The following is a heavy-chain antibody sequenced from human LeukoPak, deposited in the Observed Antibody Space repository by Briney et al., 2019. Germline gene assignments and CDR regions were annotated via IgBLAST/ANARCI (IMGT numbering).Heavy chain of an antibody. CDR2: ISGSGGST. V-gene: IGHV3-23*01. J-gene: IGHJ4*02. Sequence: GGSLRLSCAASGFTFSSYAMSWVRQAPGKGLEWVSAISGSGGSTYYADSVKGRFTISRDNSKNTLYLQMNSLRAEDTAVYYCAKGLLLHYYDSSGYYYFDYWGQGTLVTVSS. CDR1: GFTFSSYA. D-gene: IGHD3-22*01. CDR3: AKGLLLHYYDSSGYYYFDY.